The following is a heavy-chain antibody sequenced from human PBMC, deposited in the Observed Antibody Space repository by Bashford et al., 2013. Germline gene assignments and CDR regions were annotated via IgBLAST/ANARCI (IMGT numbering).Heavy chain of an antibody. CDR2: INPNSGGT. Sequence: WVRQAPGQGLEWMGWINPNSGGTNYAQKFQGRVTMTRDTSISTAYMDLSRLRSDDTAVYYCARAMWEGQNYWGQGTLVTVSS. V-gene: IGHV1-2*02. J-gene: IGHJ4*02. D-gene: IGHD1-26*01. CDR3: ARAMWEGQNY.